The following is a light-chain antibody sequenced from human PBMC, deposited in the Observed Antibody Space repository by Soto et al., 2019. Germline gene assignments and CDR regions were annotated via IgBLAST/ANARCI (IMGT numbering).Light chain of an antibody. J-gene: IGKJ4*01. V-gene: IGKV3D-15*01. CDR3: XXXXXXXXX. Sequence: EIVMTQSPATLSVSPGERATLSCRASQSVGSDLAWYQQKPGQAPRLVIYDIFTRATGVPTRISGSGSGTEFTLTXSSLQSEDFAVXXXXXXXXXXXXFXGGTKVDIK. CDR1: QSVGSD. CDR2: DIF.